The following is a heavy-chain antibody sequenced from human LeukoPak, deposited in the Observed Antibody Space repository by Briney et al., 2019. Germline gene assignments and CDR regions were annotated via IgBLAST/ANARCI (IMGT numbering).Heavy chain of an antibody. Sequence: SVTVSCKASGGTFSSYATSCVRQAHGQGSEWMGGIITIFGTANYAQKVQGRVTITTYGARSTAYMELSSLRSEDTAVYYCARVKSSGWSVSGYVQHWGQGTLVTVSS. CDR3: ARVKSSGWSVSGYVQH. V-gene: IGHV1-69*05. J-gene: IGHJ1*01. D-gene: IGHD6-19*01. CDR2: IITIFGTA. CDR1: GGTFSSYA.